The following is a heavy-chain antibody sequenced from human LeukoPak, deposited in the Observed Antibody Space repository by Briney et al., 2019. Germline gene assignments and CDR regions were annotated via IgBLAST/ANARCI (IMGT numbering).Heavy chain of an antibody. CDR1: GYSISSGYY. V-gene: IGHV4-38-2*02. CDR3: ARPSIYGDLDY. CDR2: IYHSGST. D-gene: IGHD4-17*01. Sequence: SETLSLTCTVSGYSISSGYYWGWIRQPPGKGLEWIGSIYHSGSTYYNPSLKSRVTISVDTSKNQFSLKLSSVTAADTAVYYCARPSIYGDLDYWGQGTLVTVSS. J-gene: IGHJ4*02.